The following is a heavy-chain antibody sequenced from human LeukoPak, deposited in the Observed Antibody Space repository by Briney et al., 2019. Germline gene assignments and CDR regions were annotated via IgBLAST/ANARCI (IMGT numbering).Heavy chain of an antibody. V-gene: IGHV3-7*01. CDR3: ARDGHDYGDAYMDV. J-gene: IGHJ6*03. Sequence: PGGSLRLSCAASGSTFSSYWMSWVRQAPGKGLEWVSNINRDGSEKYYVDSVRGRVTISRDNAKNSLYLQMNSLRAEDTAVYYCARDGHDYGDAYMDVWGKGTTVTVSS. D-gene: IGHD4-17*01. CDR1: GSTFSSYW. CDR2: INRDGSEK.